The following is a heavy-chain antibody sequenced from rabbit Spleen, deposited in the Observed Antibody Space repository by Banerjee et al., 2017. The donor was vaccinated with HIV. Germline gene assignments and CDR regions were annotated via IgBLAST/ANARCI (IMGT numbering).Heavy chain of an antibody. CDR3: ARSGGNGDYRYYGMDL. CDR2: IDIGSSGFT. CDR1: GVSFSGDSY. V-gene: IGHV1S40*01. J-gene: IGHJ6*01. Sequence: QSLEESGGDLVKPGASLTLTCIASGVSFSGDSYMCWVRQAPGKGLEWIVCIDIGSSGFTYYANWAKGRFTISKTSSTTVTLQMTSLTAADTATYFCARSGGNGDYRYYGMDLWGPGTLVTV. D-gene: IGHD2-1*01.